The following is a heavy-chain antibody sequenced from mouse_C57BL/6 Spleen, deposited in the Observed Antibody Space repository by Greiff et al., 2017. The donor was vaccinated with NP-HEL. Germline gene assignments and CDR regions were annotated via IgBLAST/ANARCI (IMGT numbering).Heavy chain of an antibody. J-gene: IGHJ3*01. V-gene: IGHV1-64*01. Sequence: VQLQQPGAELVKPGASVKLSCKASGYTFTSYWMHWVKQRPGQGLEWIGMIHPNSGSTNYNEKFKSKATLTVDKSSSTAYMQLSSLTSEDSAVYYCARPPDGYYVPFAYWGQGTLVTVSA. CDR3: ARPPDGYYVPFAY. CDR2: IHPNSGST. CDR1: GYTFTSYW. D-gene: IGHD2-3*01.